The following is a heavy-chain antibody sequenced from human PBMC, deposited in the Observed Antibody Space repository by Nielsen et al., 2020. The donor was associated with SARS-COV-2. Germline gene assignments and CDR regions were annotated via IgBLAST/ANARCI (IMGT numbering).Heavy chain of an antibody. V-gene: IGHV4-59*12. Sequence: SETLSLTCTVSGGSISSYYWSWIRQPPGKGLEWIGYIYYSGSTNYNPSLKSRVTISVDTSKNQFSLKLSSVTAADTAVYYCASPVLFDGHYYFDSWGRGTLVTVSS. CDR1: GGSISSYY. D-gene: IGHD5-24*01. CDR3: ASPVLFDGHYYFDS. CDR2: IYYSGST. J-gene: IGHJ4*02.